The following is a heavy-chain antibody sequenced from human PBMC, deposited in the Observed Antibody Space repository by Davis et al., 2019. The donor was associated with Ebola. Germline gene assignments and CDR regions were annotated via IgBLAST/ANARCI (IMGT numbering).Heavy chain of an antibody. CDR1: GFTFSSYA. D-gene: IGHD1-26*01. CDR2: ISSNGGST. J-gene: IGHJ4*02. CDR3: VKRRTIVGARGGFDY. Sequence: GESLKISCSASGFTFSSYAMHWVRQAPGKGLEYVSAISSNGGSTYYADSVKGRFTISRDNSKNTLYLQMSSLRAEDTAVYYCVKRRTIVGARGGFDYWGQGTLVTVSS. V-gene: IGHV3-64D*08.